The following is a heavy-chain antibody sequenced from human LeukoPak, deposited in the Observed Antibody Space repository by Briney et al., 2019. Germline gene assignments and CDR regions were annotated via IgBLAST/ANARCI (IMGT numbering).Heavy chain of an antibody. CDR2: ISAYNGNT. V-gene: IGHV1-18*01. CDR1: GYTFTSYG. D-gene: IGHD2-2*02. CDR3: ARDVDLYCSSTSCYNYYYYMDV. Sequence: GASVKVSCKASGYTFTSYGISWVRQAPGQGLEWMGWISAYNGNTNYAQKLQGRVTMTTDTSASTAYMELRSLRSDDTAVYYCARDVDLYCSSTSCYNYYYYMDVWGKGTTVTVSS. J-gene: IGHJ6*03.